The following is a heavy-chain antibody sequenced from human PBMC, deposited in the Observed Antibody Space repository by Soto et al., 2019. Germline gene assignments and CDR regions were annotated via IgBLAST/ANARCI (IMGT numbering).Heavy chain of an antibody. V-gene: IGHV4-59*08. J-gene: IGHJ4*02. CDR3: TDMRGQWLPRD. D-gene: IGHD6-19*01. Sequence: SETLSLTCTVSGGSISSYYWSWIRQPPWKGLEWIGYIYHSGSSNYNPSLKSRVTILLDTSKNQLSLKLSSVTAADTAVYYCTDMRGQWLPRDWGRGIMVTVSS. CDR1: GGSISSYY. CDR2: IYHSGSS.